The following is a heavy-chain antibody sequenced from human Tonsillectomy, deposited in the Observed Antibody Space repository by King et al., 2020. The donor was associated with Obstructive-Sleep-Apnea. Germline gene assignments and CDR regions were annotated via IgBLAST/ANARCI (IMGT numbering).Heavy chain of an antibody. D-gene: IGHD5-18*01. V-gene: IGHV5-51*01. CDR3: ARVRGYSFGSREVYFDY. CDR2: IYPGDSDT. Sequence: QLVQSGAEVNKPGESLKISCEGSGYNFIYYWFGWVRQMPGKGLEWMGIIYPGDSDTRYSPSFQGQVTISADKSISTVYLQWSSLKASDTAMYYCARVRGYSFGSREVYFDYWGQGILVTVSS. CDR1: GYNFIYYW. J-gene: IGHJ4*02.